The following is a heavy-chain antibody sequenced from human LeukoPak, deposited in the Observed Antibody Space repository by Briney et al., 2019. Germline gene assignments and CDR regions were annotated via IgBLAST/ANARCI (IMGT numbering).Heavy chain of an antibody. D-gene: IGHD3-16*01. CDR1: RYTISSGYY. CDR3: ARQTSKGWGIDY. J-gene: IGHJ4*02. V-gene: IGHV4-38-2*01. CDR2: IYHSGST. Sequence: SETLSLTCAVSRYTISSGYYWGWIRQPPGKGLEWIGSIYHSGSTYYNPSLRSRVTISVDTSMNQFSLRVSSVTAADTAVYYCARQTSKGWGIDYWGQGILVTVSS.